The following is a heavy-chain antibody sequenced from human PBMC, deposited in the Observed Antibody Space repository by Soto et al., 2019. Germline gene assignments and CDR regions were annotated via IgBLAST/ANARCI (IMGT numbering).Heavy chain of an antibody. CDR2: IWYDGSNK. D-gene: IGHD6-19*01. CDR1: GFTFSSYG. CDR3: ARDWASTAAVIAVAGTPFDY. V-gene: IGHV3-33*01. Sequence: QVQLVESGGGVVQPGRSLRLSCAASGFTFSSYGMHWVRQAPGKGLEWVAVIWYDGSNKYYADSVKGRFTISRDNSKNTLYLQMNILRAEDTAVYYCARDWASTAAVIAVAGTPFDYWGQGTLVTVSS. J-gene: IGHJ4*02.